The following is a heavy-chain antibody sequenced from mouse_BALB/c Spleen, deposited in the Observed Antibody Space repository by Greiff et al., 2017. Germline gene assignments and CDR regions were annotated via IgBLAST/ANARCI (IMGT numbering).Heavy chain of an antibody. Sequence: VQLVESGPGLVAPSQSLSISCTASGFSLTSYGVHWVRQPPGKGLEWLGVICAGGSTNYNSALMSRMSISKDNSNSQVFLKMNSLQTDDTAMYYCAGSDGNLAYWGQGTLVTVS. CDR1: GFSLTSYG. CDR3: AGSDGNLAY. V-gene: IGHV2-9*02. D-gene: IGHD2-1*01. CDR2: ICAGGST. J-gene: IGHJ3*01.